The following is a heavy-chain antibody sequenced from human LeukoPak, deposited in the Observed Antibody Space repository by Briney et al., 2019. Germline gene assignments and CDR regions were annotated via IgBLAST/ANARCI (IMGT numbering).Heavy chain of an antibody. J-gene: IGHJ4*02. CDR2: INPRDGTT. CDR1: GHTFNNHF. CDR3: ARGADQEFDF. V-gene: IGHV1-46*02. Sequence: ASVTVSCKSSGHTFNNHFIYWVRQAPGQGLEWMGMINPRDGTTRTLQKFQGRVSMTRDTSTSTLYMGQSSLSSEDTATYFCARGADQEFDFWGQGTLVTVSS.